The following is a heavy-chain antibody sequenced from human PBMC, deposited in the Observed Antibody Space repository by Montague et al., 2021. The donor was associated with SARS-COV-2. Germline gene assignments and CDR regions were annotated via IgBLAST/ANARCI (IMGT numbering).Heavy chain of an antibody. CDR3: VRPLWFGDSDYYFEA. D-gene: IGHD3-10*01. V-gene: IGHV3-74*01. Sequence: SLRLSCAASGFTFRSYWMHWARQVPGRGPVWVSRIRPDGTSTHYAASVKGRFIISRDNAKNTLSLEMTNLRVDDTAIYYCVRPLWFGDSDYYFEAWGQGTLVSVSS. J-gene: IGHJ4*02. CDR1: GFTFRSYW. CDR2: IRPDGTST.